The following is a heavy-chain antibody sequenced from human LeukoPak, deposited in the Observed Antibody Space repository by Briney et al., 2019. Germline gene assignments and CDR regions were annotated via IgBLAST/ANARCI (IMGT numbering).Heavy chain of an antibody. D-gene: IGHD3-3*01. CDR2: INHSGST. Sequence: PSETLSLTCAVYGGSFSGYYWSWIRQPPGKGLEWIGEINHSGSTNYNPSLKSRVTISVDTSKNQFSLKLSSVTAADTAVYYCDFWSADGVDYWGQGTLVTVSS. J-gene: IGHJ4*02. CDR3: DFWSADGVDY. V-gene: IGHV4-34*01. CDR1: GGSFSGYY.